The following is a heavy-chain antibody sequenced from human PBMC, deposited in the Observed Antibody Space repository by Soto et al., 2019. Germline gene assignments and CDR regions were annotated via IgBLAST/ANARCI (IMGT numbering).Heavy chain of an antibody. V-gene: IGHV5-10-1*01. CDR3: ARHHTYSSSWYWFDP. J-gene: IGHJ5*02. D-gene: IGHD6-13*01. CDR1: GYSFTSYW. CDR2: IDPSDSYT. Sequence: PGESLKISCKGSGYSFTSYWISWVRQMPGKGLEWMGRIDPSDSYTNYSPSFQGHVTISADKSISTAYLQWSSLKASDTAMYYCARHHTYSSSWYWFDPWGQGPLVAVSS.